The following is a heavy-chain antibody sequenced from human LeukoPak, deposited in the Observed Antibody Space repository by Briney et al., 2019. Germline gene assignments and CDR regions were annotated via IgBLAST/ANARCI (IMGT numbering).Heavy chain of an antibody. Sequence: ASVKVSCKASGYTFTSYDINWVRQATGQGLEWMGWMNPNSGNTGYAQKFQGRVTMTRNTSISTAYMVLSSLRSEDTAVYYCARGLSMILTLPLGYWGQGTLVTVSS. CDR1: GYTFTSYD. CDR3: ARGLSMILTLPLGY. D-gene: IGHD5/OR15-5a*01. CDR2: MNPNSGNT. V-gene: IGHV1-8*01. J-gene: IGHJ4*02.